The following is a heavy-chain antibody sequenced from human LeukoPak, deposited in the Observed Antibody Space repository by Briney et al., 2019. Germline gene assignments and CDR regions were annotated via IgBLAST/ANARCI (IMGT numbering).Heavy chain of an antibody. V-gene: IGHV4-38-2*01. CDR3: ARHPAAVSKGWFDP. D-gene: IGHD5/OR15-5a*01. CDR1: GYSISSGYC. J-gene: IGHJ5*02. Sequence: PSETLSLTCAVSGYSISSGYCWGWIRQPPGKGLEWIGSIYHSGSTYYNPSLKSRVTISVDTSKNQFSLKLSSVTAADTAVYYCARHPAAVSKGWFDPWGQGTLVTVSS. CDR2: IYHSGST.